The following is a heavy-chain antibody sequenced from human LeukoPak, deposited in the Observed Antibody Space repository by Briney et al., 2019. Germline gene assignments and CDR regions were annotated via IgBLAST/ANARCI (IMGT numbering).Heavy chain of an antibody. J-gene: IGHJ4*02. CDR1: GFTFSTHG. CDR2: IGGSGIGHST. D-gene: IGHD5-12*01. Sequence: GGTLRLSCVGSGFTFSTHGMNWVRQAPGKGMEWVSGIGGSGIGHSTHYADSVKGRFTISRDNSKNMVYLQMDSLRAEDTALYYCARDSGWLRYHDWGQGALVTVSS. V-gene: IGHV3-23*01. CDR3: ARDSGWLRYHD.